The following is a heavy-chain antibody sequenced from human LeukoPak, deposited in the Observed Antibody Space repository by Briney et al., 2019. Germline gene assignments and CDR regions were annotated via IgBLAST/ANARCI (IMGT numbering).Heavy chain of an antibody. V-gene: IGHV3-7*01. CDR3: ARDQGAAGDY. J-gene: IGHJ4*02. D-gene: IGHD6-13*01. CDR2: IDQDGSEK. Sequence: GGSLRLSCAASGFTFSNYWMTWVRQAPGKGLEWVANIDQDGSEKFYVDSVKGRFTISRDNGKNSVYLQMNSLRAEDTTLYYCARDQGAAGDYWGQGTLVTVSS. CDR1: GFTFSNYW.